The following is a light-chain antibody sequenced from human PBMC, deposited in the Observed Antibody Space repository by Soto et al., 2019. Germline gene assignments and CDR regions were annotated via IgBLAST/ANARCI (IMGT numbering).Light chain of an antibody. CDR2: AAS. CDR1: QDISNY. J-gene: IGKJ1*01. Sequence: DIQMTQSPSSLSASVGDRVTFTCRASQDISNYLAWYQQKSGKAPKLLMYAASILESGVPSRFSGSASGTDFTLTITSLQPEDVGRYYCQRYNTAPPTFGQGTKV. CDR3: QRYNTAPPT. V-gene: IGKV1-27*01.